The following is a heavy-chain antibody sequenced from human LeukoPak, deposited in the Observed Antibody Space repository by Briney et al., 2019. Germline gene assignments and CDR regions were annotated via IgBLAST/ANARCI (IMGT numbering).Heavy chain of an antibody. CDR2: IIPIFGTA. J-gene: IGHJ3*02. CDR1: GGTFSSYA. CDR3: ARVMYSSSWYTGAFDI. D-gene: IGHD6-13*01. V-gene: IGHV1-69*13. Sequence: SVKVSCKASGGTFSSYAISWLRQAAGQGLEWTGGIIPIFGTANYAQKFQGKVASTADEYTSTAYMELSSLRSDDTAVYYCARVMYSSSWYTGAFDIWGQGTMVTVSS.